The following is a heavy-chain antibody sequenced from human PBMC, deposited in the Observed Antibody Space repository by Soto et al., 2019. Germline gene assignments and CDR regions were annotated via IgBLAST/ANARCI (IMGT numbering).Heavy chain of an antibody. CDR2: ISSNRSNI. Sequence: GSLRLSCSASGFTFSSYAMHWVRQAPGKGLEYVSAISSNRSNIYYADSVKGRFTISRDNAKNSLYLQMNSLRAEDTAVYYCARVYGNYDFWSGYSLFDYWGQGTLVTVSS. CDR1: GFTFSSYA. V-gene: IGHV3-64*04. D-gene: IGHD3-3*01. J-gene: IGHJ4*02. CDR3: ARVYGNYDFWSGYSLFDY.